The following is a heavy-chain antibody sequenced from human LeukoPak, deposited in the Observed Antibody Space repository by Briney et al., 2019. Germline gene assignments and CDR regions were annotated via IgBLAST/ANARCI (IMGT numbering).Heavy chain of an antibody. V-gene: IGHV3-30*04. D-gene: IGHD5-18*01. CDR1: GFTFSSYA. J-gene: IGHJ4*02. CDR2: ISYDGANK. CDR3: TRDTWTQLWLTFDY. Sequence: GGSLRLSCAASGFTFSSYAMHGVPQAPGKGLEWVADISYDGANKYYADSVRGRFTISRDNSKNTLYLQMNRLRAEDTAVYYCTRDTWTQLWLTFDYWGQGTLVTVSS.